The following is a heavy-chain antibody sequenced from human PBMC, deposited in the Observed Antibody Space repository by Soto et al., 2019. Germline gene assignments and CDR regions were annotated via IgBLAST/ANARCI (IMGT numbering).Heavy chain of an antibody. CDR3: AAGEASSRNLAPYYLDF. J-gene: IGHJ4*02. D-gene: IGHD6-13*01. CDR2: IHYSGTT. CDR1: GGSMRNYF. Sequence: SETLSLTCTVSGGSMRNYFWTWIRQPPGKGLEWIGYIHYSGTTSFFPSYNPSLRSRVTISEDTSKNQFSLKLLSVTTADTAVYFYAAGEASSRNLAPYYLDFWGQGTLVTVSS. V-gene: IGHV4-59*01.